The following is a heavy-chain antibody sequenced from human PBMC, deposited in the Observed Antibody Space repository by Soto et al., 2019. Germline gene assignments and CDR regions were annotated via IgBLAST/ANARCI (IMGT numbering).Heavy chain of an antibody. CDR3: TRVRLGSRRPFDY. Sequence: EVQLVESGGGLVQPEGSLRLSCAASGFTFSDHYMDWVRQAPGKGLEWVGRIKNKANSYTTEYAAPGKGRFIISRDDSKNSVFLQMNRLKTDDTAVYYCTRVRLGSRRPFDYWGQGMLVTVSS. CDR1: GFTFSDHY. D-gene: IGHD6-13*01. CDR2: IKNKANSYTT. V-gene: IGHV3-72*01. J-gene: IGHJ4*02.